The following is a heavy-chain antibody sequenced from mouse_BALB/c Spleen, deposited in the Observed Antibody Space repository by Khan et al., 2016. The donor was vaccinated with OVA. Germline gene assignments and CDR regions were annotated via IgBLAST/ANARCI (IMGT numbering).Heavy chain of an antibody. CDR1: GYSITSDYA. CDR2: ISYSGNT. D-gene: IGHD4-1*01. V-gene: IGHV3-2*02. Sequence: EVKLLESGPGLVKPSQSLSLTCTVTGYSITSDYAWNWIRQFPGNELEWMGFISYSGNTNYNPSLKSRISITRDTSENQFFLQLNSVTTEDTATYYCARISGGDFDYWGQGTTRTVSS. J-gene: IGHJ2*01. CDR3: ARISGGDFDY.